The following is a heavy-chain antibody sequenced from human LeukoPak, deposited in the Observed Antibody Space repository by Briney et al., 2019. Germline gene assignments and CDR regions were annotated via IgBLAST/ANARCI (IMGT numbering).Heavy chain of an antibody. J-gene: IGHJ4*02. CDR2: INHSGST. Sequence: SETLSLTCAVYGGSFGGYYWSWIRQPPGKGLEWIGEINHSGSTNYNPSLKSRVTISVDTSKNQFSLKLSSVTAADTAVYYCARTYYDYVWGSYRPQYFDYWGQGTLVTVSS. CDR3: ARTYYDYVWGSYRPQYFDY. CDR1: GGSFGGYY. D-gene: IGHD3-16*02. V-gene: IGHV4-34*01.